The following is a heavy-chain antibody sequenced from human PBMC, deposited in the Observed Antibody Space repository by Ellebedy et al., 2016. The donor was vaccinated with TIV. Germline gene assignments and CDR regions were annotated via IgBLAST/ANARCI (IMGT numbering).Heavy chain of an antibody. CDR3: ARQFDQPAR. CDR2: INSDGTTI. V-gene: IGHV3-74*01. CDR1: GFTFSSYW. D-gene: IGHD2-2*01. Sequence: PGGSLRLSCAASGFTFSSYWMHWVRQAPGKGLEWVSRINSDGTTINYAASVKGRFTISRDNAKNTLYLAMNSLTVDDTAVYYGARQFDQPARWGQGTLVTVSS. J-gene: IGHJ4*02.